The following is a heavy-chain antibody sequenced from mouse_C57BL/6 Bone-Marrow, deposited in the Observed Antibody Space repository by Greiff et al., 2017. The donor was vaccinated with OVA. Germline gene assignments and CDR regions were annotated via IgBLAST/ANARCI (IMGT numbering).Heavy chain of an antibody. J-gene: IGHJ2*01. V-gene: IGHV1-82*01. CDR2: IYPGDGDT. CDR3: ARGGFYYGSSPFDY. CDR1: GYAFSSSW. Sequence: VQLQQSGPELVKPGASVKISCKASGYAFSSSWMNWVKQRPGKGLEWIGRIYPGDGDTNYNGKFKGKATLTADKSSSTAYMQLSSLTSEDSAVYCCARGGFYYGSSPFDYWGQGTTLTVSS. D-gene: IGHD1-1*01.